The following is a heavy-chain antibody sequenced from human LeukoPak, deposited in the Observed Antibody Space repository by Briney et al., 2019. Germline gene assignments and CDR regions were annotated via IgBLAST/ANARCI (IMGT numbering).Heavy chain of an antibody. Sequence: SETLSLTCTVSGGSISSSSYYWGWIRQPPGKGLEWIGGIYYSGSTYYNPSLKSRVTISVDTSKNQFSLKLSSVTAADTAVYYCARGVQYYYDSSGFDYWGQGTLVTASS. CDR1: GGSISSSSYY. CDR3: ARGVQYYYDSSGFDY. J-gene: IGHJ4*02. V-gene: IGHV4-39*01. D-gene: IGHD3-22*01. CDR2: IYYSGST.